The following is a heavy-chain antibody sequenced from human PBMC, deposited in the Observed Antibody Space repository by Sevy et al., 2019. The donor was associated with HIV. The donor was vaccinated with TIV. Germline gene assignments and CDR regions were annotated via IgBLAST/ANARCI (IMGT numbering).Heavy chain of an antibody. CDR3: VRAVAAHDSF. Sequence: GGSLRLSCAASGFSLDSYWMSWVRQTPGKGLEWGANIKQDGSVTYYVDSVKGPFTIFRDNARNLVYLQMNSLRVEDTALYYCVRAVAAHDSFWGQGTLVTVSS. CDR2: IKQDGSVT. CDR1: GFSLDSYW. V-gene: IGHV3-7*01. D-gene: IGHD6-13*01. J-gene: IGHJ4*02.